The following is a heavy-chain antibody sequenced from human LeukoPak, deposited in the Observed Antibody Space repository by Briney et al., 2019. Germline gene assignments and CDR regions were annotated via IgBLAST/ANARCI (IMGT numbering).Heavy chain of an antibody. Sequence: GGSLRLSCTASGFTFGDYAMSWVRQAPGKGLEWVANIKQHGGEIYYVDSVRGRFTISRDNAKNSLYLQMNSLRAEDTAVYYCARGGAPGFYFDSWGQGTLVTVSS. CDR2: IKQHGGEI. CDR1: GFTFGDYA. D-gene: IGHD4/OR15-4a*01. CDR3: ARGGAPGFYFDS. J-gene: IGHJ4*02. V-gene: IGHV3-7*01.